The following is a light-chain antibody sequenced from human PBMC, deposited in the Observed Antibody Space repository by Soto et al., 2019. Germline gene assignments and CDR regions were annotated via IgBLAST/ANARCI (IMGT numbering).Light chain of an antibody. CDR1: QDITNY. V-gene: IGKV1-39*01. J-gene: IGKJ1*01. Sequence: DIQMTQSPASLSASVGDRVTISCQASQDITNYVNWYQQKPGKAPKLLIYAASSLQSGVPSRFSGSGSGTDFTLTISSLQPEDFATYYCQQSYSTPPTFGQGTKVDIK. CDR3: QQSYSTPPT. CDR2: AAS.